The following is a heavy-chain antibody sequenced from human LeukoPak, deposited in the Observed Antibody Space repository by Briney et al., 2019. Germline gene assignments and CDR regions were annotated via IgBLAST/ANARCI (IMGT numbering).Heavy chain of an antibody. CDR3: ARANLYYDSSGYFDY. Sequence: SETLSLTCAVYGGSFSGYYWSWIRQPPGKGLEWIGEINHSGSTNYNPSLKNRVTISVDTSKNQFSLKLSSVTAADTAVYYCARANLYYDSSGYFDYWGQGTLVTVSS. D-gene: IGHD3-22*01. J-gene: IGHJ4*02. V-gene: IGHV4-34*01. CDR2: INHSGST. CDR1: GGSFSGYY.